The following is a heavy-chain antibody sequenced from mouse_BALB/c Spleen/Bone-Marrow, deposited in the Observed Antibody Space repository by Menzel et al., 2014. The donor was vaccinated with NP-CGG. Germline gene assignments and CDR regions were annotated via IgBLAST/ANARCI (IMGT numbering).Heavy chain of an antibody. V-gene: IGHV5-12-2*01. J-gene: IGHJ4*01. CDR1: GFTFSSYT. CDR2: ISNGGGST. D-gene: IGHD3-1*01. Sequence: EVNVVESGGGLVQPGGSLKLSCAASGFTFSSYTMSWVRQTPEKRLEWVAYISNGGGSTYYPDTVKGRFTISRDNAKNILYLQMSSLKSEDTAMYYCARQFGLRWAIDYWGQGTSVTVSS. CDR3: ARQFGLRWAIDY.